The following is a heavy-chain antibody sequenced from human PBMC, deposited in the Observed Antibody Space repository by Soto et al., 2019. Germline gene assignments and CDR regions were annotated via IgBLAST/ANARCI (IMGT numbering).Heavy chain of an antibody. CDR2: INANSGDT. J-gene: IGHJ4*02. CDR3: ARQLDTTMVTDY. D-gene: IGHD5-18*01. CDR1: GYTFIDYF. V-gene: IGHV1-2*02. Sequence: ASVKVSCKASGYTFIDYFMHWVRQAPGQGLEWVGWINANSGDTSYAQNFQGRVTMTRDASVSTIYMDFSRLRSDDTAVYYCARQLDTTMVTDYWGQGTLVTVSS.